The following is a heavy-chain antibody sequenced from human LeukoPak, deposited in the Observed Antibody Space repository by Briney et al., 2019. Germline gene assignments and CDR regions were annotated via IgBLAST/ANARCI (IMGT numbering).Heavy chain of an antibody. D-gene: IGHD3-10*01. J-gene: IGHJ6*03. V-gene: IGHV3-11*04. Sequence: PGGSLRLSCTVSGFIFSDFSMSWVRQAPGKGLEWVSYISSSGSTIYYADSVKGRFTISRDNAKNSLYLQMNSLRAEDTAVCYCATALYGSGSYNKAYMDVWGKGTTVTISS. CDR2: ISSSGSTI. CDR3: ATALYGSGSYNKAYMDV. CDR1: GFIFSDFS.